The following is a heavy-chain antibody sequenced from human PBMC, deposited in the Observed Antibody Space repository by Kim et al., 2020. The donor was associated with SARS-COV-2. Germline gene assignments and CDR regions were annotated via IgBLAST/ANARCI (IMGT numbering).Heavy chain of an antibody. CDR1: GFTFSSYW. Sequence: GGSLRLSCAASGFTFSSYWMHWVRQAPGKGLVWVSRINSDGSSTSYADSVKGRFTISRDNAKNTLYLQMNSLRAEDTAVYYCARETPTLDGGSCYNYWGQGTLVTVSS. D-gene: IGHD2-15*01. CDR3: ARETPTLDGGSCYNY. CDR2: INSDGSST. J-gene: IGHJ4*02. V-gene: IGHV3-74*01.